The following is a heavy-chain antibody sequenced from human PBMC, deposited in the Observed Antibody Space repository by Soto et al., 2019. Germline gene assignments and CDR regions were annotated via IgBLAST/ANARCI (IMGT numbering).Heavy chain of an antibody. CDR2: ISYYGSNK. CDR1: GFTFSSYA. Sequence: QVQLVESGGGVVQPGRSLRLSCAASGFTFSSYAMHWVRQAPGKGLEWVAVISYYGSNKYYADSVKGRFTTSRDNSKNTLYLQMNSLRAEDTAVYYCARDDTGYSSSWYYYWGQGTLVTGSS. J-gene: IGHJ4*02. V-gene: IGHV3-30-3*01. CDR3: ARDDTGYSSSWYYY. D-gene: IGHD6-13*01.